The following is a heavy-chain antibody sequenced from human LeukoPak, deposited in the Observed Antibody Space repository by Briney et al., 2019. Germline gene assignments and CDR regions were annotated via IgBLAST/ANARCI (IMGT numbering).Heavy chain of an antibody. V-gene: IGHV4-59*08. CDR2: IYSTGNI. D-gene: IGHD3-3*02. Sequence: SETLSLTCTVSGSSINGHYWSWIGQPPGKGLEWIGYIYSTGNILYNPFLKSRVTLSLDTFSNQFSLRLTSVTAADTAVYYCAGLHFALAEEFGPWGQGTLVTVSS. CDR3: AGLHFALAEEFGP. J-gene: IGHJ5*02. CDR1: GSSINGHY.